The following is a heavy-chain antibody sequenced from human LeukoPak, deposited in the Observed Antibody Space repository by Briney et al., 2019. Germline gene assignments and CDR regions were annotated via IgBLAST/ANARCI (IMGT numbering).Heavy chain of an antibody. Sequence: SETLSLTCAVYGGSFSGYYWSWIRQPPGKGLEWIGEINHSGSTNYNPSLKSRVTISVGTSKNQFSLKLSSVTAADTAVYYCARGYGSGSYSVYYYGMDVWGKGTTVTVSS. J-gene: IGHJ6*04. V-gene: IGHV4-34*01. CDR3: ARGYGSGSYSVYYYGMDV. CDR2: INHSGST. CDR1: GGSFSGYY. D-gene: IGHD3-10*01.